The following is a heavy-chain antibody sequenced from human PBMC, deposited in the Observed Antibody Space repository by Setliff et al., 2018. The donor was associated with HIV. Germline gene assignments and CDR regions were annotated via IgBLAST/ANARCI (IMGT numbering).Heavy chain of an antibody. CDR1: AFEINGYA. D-gene: IGHD3-10*02. V-gene: IGHV3-30*02. CDR2: IAYDSSLT. J-gene: IGHJ4*02. CDR3: AKVSRGTVVRGVILVGYFDY. Sequence: PGGSLRLSCAVSAFEINGYAMHWVRQAPGTGLEWLAYIAYDSSLTYYADSVRDRFTVSRDNSKNTLYLQMNSLRDEDTAVYYCAKVSRGTVVRGVILVGYFDYWGQGTLVTVSS.